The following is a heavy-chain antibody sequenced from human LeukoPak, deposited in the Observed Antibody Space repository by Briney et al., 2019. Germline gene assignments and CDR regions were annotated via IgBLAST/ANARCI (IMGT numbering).Heavy chain of an antibody. CDR2: ISWNSGSI. J-gene: IGHJ4*02. CDR1: GFTFDDYA. D-gene: IGHD2-21*02. V-gene: IGHV3-9*01. Sequence: GRSLRLSCAASGFTFDDYAMHWVRQAPGKGPEWVSGISWNSGSIGYADSVKGRFTISRDNAKNSLYLQMNSLRAEDTALYYCAKSLDIVVVTANFDYWGQGTLVTVSS. CDR3: AKSLDIVVVTANFDY.